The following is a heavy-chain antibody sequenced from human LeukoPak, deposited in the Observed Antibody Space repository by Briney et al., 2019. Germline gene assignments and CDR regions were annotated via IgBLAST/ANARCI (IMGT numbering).Heavy chain of an antibody. CDR1: GFTFSSYA. CDR3: ARAGHYSRWFGELLDPDDY. D-gene: IGHD3-10*01. V-gene: IGHV3-30-3*01. Sequence: GGSLRLSCAASGFTFSSYAMHWVRQAPGKGLEWVAVISYDGSNKYYADSVKGRFTISRDNSKNTLYLQVNSLRAEDTAVYYCARAGHYSRWFGELLDPDDYWGQGTLVTVSS. J-gene: IGHJ4*02. CDR2: ISYDGSNK.